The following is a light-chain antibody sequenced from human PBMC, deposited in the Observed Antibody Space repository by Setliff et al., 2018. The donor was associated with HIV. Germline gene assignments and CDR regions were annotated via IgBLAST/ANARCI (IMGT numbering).Light chain of an antibody. Sequence: QSALTQPASVSGSPGQSITISCTGTSSDVGGYNYVSWYQQHPGKAPKLMVSEVSNRPSGVSNRFSGSKSGNTASLTISGLQAEDEADYYCSSYTSSNTYVFGGGTKVTVL. CDR2: EVS. CDR3: SSYTSSNTYV. CDR1: SSDVGGYNY. J-gene: IGLJ3*02. V-gene: IGLV2-14*01.